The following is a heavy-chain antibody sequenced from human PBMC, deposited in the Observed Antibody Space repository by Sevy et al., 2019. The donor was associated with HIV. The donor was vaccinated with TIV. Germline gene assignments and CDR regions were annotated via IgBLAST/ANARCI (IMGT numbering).Heavy chain of an antibody. CDR1: GYSFTSYW. CDR3: ARRGGSSSWYGYDVYYYYYMDV. V-gene: IGHV5-51*01. J-gene: IGHJ6*03. D-gene: IGHD6-13*01. Sequence: GESLKISCKGSGYSFTSYWIGWVRQMPGKGLEWMGIIYPGDSDTRYSPSFQGQVTISADKSISTAYLQWSSLKASDTAMYYCARRGGSSSWYGYDVYYYYYMDVWGKGTTVTVSS. CDR2: IYPGDSDT.